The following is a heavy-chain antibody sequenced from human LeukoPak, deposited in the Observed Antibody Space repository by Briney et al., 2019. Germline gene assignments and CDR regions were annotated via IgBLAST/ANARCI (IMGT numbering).Heavy chain of an antibody. CDR3: ARDGYDSSGSDAFDI. CDR1: GGSISSGGYY. CDR2: IYHSEST. V-gene: IGHV4-30-2*01. Sequence: SETLSLTCTVSGGSISSGGYYWSWIRQPPGKGLEWIGYIYHSESTYYNPSLKSRVTISVDRSKNQFSLKLSSVTAADTAVYYCARDGYDSSGSDAFDIWGQGTMVTVSS. D-gene: IGHD3-22*01. J-gene: IGHJ3*02.